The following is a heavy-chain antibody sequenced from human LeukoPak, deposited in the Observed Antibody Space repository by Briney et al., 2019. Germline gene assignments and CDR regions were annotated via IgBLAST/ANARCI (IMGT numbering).Heavy chain of an antibody. CDR2: INPSGGST. Sequence: ASVKVSCKASGYTFTSYYMHWVRQAPGQGLEWMGIINPSGGSTSYAQKFQGRVTMTRDMSTSTVYMELSSLRSEDTAVYYCARNGAEVAARLSHFDYWGQGTLVTVSS. CDR1: GYTFTSYY. CDR3: ARNGAEVAARLSHFDY. J-gene: IGHJ4*02. D-gene: IGHD2-15*01. V-gene: IGHV1-46*01.